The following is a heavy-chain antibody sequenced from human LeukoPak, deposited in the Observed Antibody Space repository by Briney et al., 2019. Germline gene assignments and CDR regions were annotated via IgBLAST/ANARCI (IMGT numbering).Heavy chain of an antibody. Sequence: ASVKVSCEASGGTFSSYAISWVRQAPGQGLEWMGGIIPIFGTANYAQKFQGRVTITADESTSTAYMELSSLRSEDTAVYYCARVLGDSSGYYYGPGDYWGQGTLVTVSS. CDR2: IIPIFGTA. D-gene: IGHD3-22*01. CDR1: GGTFSSYA. J-gene: IGHJ4*02. CDR3: ARVLGDSSGYYYGPGDY. V-gene: IGHV1-69*13.